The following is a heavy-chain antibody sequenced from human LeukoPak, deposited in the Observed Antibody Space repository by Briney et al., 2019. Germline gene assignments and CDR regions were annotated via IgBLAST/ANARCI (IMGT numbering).Heavy chain of an antibody. CDR2: VNPNTGGT. V-gene: IGHV1-2*02. D-gene: IGHD3-9*01. CDR1: GYTFTGYF. J-gene: IGHJ4*02. Sequence: ASVRVSCKASGYTFTGYFMHWVRQAPGQGLDWMGWVNPNTGGTKYAQKFQGRVTMTRDTSIGTAYMELSTVTSDDTAVYFCARVHATGYFSLDLGYWGQGTLVTVSS. CDR3: ARVHATGYFSLDLGY.